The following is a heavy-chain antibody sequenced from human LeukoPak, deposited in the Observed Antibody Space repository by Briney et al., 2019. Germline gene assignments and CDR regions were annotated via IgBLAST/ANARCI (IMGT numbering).Heavy chain of an antibody. D-gene: IGHD3-3*01. CDR2: MNPNSGNT. V-gene: IGHV1-8*01. CDR3: ARVRYDFWSGYDPPTLDV. J-gene: IGHJ6*02. Sequence: ASVKVSCKASGYTFTSYDINWVRQATGQGLEWMGWMNPNSGNTGYAQKFQGRVTMTRNTSISTAYMELSSLRSEDTAVCYCARVRYDFWSGYDPPTLDVWGQGTTVTVSS. CDR1: GYTFTSYD.